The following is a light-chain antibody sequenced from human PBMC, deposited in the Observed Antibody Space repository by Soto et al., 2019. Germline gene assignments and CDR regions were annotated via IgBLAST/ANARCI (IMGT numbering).Light chain of an antibody. Sequence: QSVLTQSPSASGTPGQRVTISCSGSASTIGRNYVYWYQQLPGTAPKLLIYRNSQRPSGVPDRFSGSKSGTSASLAISGLRSEAEADYYCAAWDDNLSGFYVFGDGTKLTVL. CDR2: RNS. J-gene: IGLJ1*01. CDR1: ASTIGRNY. V-gene: IGLV1-47*01. CDR3: AAWDDNLSGFYV.